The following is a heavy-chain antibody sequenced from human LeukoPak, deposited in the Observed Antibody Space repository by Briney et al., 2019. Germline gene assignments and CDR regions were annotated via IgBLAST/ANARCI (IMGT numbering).Heavy chain of an antibody. V-gene: IGHV1-69*13. CDR3: ARDHSSGLYYFDH. Sequence: SVKVSCKASGGTFSRYTISWVRQAPGQGLEWMGGIIPIFGAANYAQRFQGRVTITADGSTSTAYMELSSLKSEDTAVYYCARDHSSGLYYFDHWGQGTLVTVSS. CDR2: IIPIFGAA. CDR1: GGTFSRYT. J-gene: IGHJ4*02. D-gene: IGHD6-19*01.